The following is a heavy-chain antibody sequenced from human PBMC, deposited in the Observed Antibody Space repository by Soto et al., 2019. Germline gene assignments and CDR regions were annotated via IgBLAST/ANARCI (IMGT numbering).Heavy chain of an antibody. Sequence: SETLSLTCTVSGGSISSGDYYWSWIRQPPGKGLEWIGYIYYSGSTYYNPSLKSRVTISVDTSKNQFSLKLSSVTAADTAVYYCARVFRPGGDYVDYWGQGTLVTVSS. D-gene: IGHD3-10*01. CDR2: IYYSGST. CDR1: GGSISSGDYY. V-gene: IGHV4-30-4*01. CDR3: ARVFRPGGDYVDY. J-gene: IGHJ4*02.